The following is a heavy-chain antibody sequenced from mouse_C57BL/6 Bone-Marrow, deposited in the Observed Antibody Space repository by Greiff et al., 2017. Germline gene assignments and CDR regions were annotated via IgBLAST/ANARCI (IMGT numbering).Heavy chain of an antibody. V-gene: IGHV14-4*01. CDR3: TPYDYEGPWFAY. J-gene: IGHJ3*01. CDR2: IDPENGDT. CDR1: GFNIKDDY. Sequence: VQLQQSGAELVRPGASVKLSCTASGFNIKDDYMHWVKQRPEQGLEWIGWIDPENGDTEYASKFQGKATITAVTSSNTAYLQLSSLTSEDTAVYYCTPYDYEGPWFAYWGQGTLVTVSA. D-gene: IGHD2-4*01.